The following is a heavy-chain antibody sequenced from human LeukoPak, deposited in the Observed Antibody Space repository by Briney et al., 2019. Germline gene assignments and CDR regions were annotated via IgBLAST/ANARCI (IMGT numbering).Heavy chain of an antibody. Sequence: ASVKVSCKASGYTFTNYAMHWVRQAPGQRLEWMGWINAGNGNTKYSQKFQGRVTITRDTSAGTAYMELSSLRSEDTAVYYCARVGAAAGPYYFDYWGQGALVTVSS. J-gene: IGHJ4*02. D-gene: IGHD6-13*01. CDR2: INAGNGNT. CDR3: ARVGAAAGPYYFDY. CDR1: GYTFTNYA. V-gene: IGHV1-3*01.